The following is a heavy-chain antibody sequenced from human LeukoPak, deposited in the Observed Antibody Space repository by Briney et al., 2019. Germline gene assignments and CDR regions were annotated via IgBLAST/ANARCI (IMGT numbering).Heavy chain of an antibody. CDR3: ARHLAPPLYYDFWSGPADYYGTDV. CDR1: GGSISSYY. CDR2: IYYSGST. V-gene: IGHV4-59*08. D-gene: IGHD3-3*01. J-gene: IGHJ6*02. Sequence: SETLSLTCTVSGGSISSYYWSWIRQPPGKGLEWIGYIYYSGSTNYNPSLKSRVTISVDTSKNQFSLKLSSVTAADTAVYYCARHLAPPLYYDFWSGPADYYGTDVWGQGTTVTVSS.